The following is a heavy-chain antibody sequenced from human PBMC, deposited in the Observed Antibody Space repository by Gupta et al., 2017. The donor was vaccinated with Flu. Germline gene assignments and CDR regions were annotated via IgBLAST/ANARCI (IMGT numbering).Heavy chain of an antibody. CDR1: SPSFY. J-gene: IGHJ4*02. CDR2: IHSSGSN. D-gene: IGHD3-10*01. V-gene: IGHV4-39*02. Sequence: SPSFYWGWIRQPPGKGLEWIGNIHSSGSNYVIPSLHSRAAISVDTSKNHFSLRLTYVTAADTAVYYWVTNYFGKPDYYLDKWGQGSLVTVSS. CDR3: VTNYFGKPDYYLDK.